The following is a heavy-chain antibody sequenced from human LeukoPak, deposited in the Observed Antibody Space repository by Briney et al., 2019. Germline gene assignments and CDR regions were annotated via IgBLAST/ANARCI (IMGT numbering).Heavy chain of an antibody. CDR3: AREGSTAPLN. V-gene: IGHV1-46*01. D-gene: IGHD2-15*01. Sequence: ASVKVSCKASGYTFTSYYMHWVRQAPGQGLEWMGIINPSGGSTSYAQKFQGRVTITADESTSTAYMELSSLRSEDTAVYYCAREGSTAPLNWGQGTLVTVSS. CDR2: INPSGGST. J-gene: IGHJ4*02. CDR1: GYTFTSYY.